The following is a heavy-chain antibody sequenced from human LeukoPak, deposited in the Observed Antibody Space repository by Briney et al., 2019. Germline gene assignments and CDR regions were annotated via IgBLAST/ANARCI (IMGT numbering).Heavy chain of an antibody. CDR1: GFTFSSYE. CDR3: AELGMTMIGGV. CDR2: ISSSGSTI. J-gene: IGHJ6*04. Sequence: GGSLRLSCAASGFTFSSYEMNWVRQAPGKGLEWVSYISSSGSTIYYADSVKGRLTIPRDHAKNSLYLQMNSLRAEDTAVYYCAELGMTMIGGVWGKGTTVTISS. D-gene: IGHD3-10*02. V-gene: IGHV3-48*03.